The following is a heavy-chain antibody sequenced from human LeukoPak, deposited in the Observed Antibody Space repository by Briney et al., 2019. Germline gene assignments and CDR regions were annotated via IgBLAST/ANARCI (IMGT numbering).Heavy chain of an antibody. CDR3: AKASYYYGSGTGY. CDR2: ISGSGGST. V-gene: IGHV3-23*01. CDR1: GFTFSSYA. D-gene: IGHD3-10*01. J-gene: IGHJ4*02. Sequence: GGSLRLSCAASGFTFSSYAMSWVRQAPGKGLEWVSAISGSGGSTYYADSVKGRFTISRDNSKNTLYLQMNSLRAEDTAVYHCAKASYYYGSGTGYWGQGTLVTVSS.